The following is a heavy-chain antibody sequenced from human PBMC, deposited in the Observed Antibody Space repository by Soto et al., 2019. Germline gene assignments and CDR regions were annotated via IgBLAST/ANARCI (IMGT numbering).Heavy chain of an antibody. CDR1: GFTFSHYA. J-gene: IGHJ4*02. CDR3: AKKYHYGSGSYLYYFDY. D-gene: IGHD3-10*01. CDR2: ISGGDGST. V-gene: IGHV3-23*01. Sequence: EVQLLESGGGLVQPGGSLRLSCAASGFTFSHYAMSWVRQAPGKRLEWVSTISGGDGSTYYADSVKGRFTISRDNSKNTLYLQMSSLRDEDTAVYYCAKKYHYGSGSYLYYFDYWGQGTLVTVSS.